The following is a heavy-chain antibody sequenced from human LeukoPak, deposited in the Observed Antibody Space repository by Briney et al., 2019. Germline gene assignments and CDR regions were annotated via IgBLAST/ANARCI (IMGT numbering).Heavy chain of an antibody. CDR3: ASLVGYYYDSSGYYSNYMDV. Sequence: SETLSLTCTVSGGSISSYYWSWIRQPPGKGLEWIGYIYTSGSTNYNPSLKSRVTISVDTSKNQFSLKLSSVTAADTAVYYCASLVGYYYDSSGYYSNYMDVWGKGTTVTVSS. CDR2: IYTSGST. D-gene: IGHD3-22*01. CDR1: GGSISSYY. J-gene: IGHJ6*03. V-gene: IGHV4-4*09.